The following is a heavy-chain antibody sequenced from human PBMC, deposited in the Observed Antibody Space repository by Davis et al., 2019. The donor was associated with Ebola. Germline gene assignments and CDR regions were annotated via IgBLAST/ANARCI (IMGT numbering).Heavy chain of an antibody. Sequence: PGGSLRLSCAASGFTFSSYAMSWVRQAPGKGLEWVSAISGGGGSTYYADSVKGRFTISRDNSKNTLSLQMNSLRAEDTAVYYCAKGLLGSGYDSHWGQGTTVTVSS. CDR2: ISGGGGST. J-gene: IGHJ6*02. CDR1: GFTFSSYA. CDR3: AKGLLGSGYDSH. D-gene: IGHD5-12*01. V-gene: IGHV3-23*01.